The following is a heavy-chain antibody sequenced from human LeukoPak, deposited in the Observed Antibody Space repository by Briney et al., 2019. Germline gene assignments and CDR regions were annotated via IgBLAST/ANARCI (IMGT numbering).Heavy chain of an antibody. D-gene: IGHD3-22*01. CDR3: AREGTYYYDSSGSNFDY. CDR2: ISAYNGNT. J-gene: IGHJ4*02. CDR1: GYTFTSYG. V-gene: IGHV1-18*01. Sequence: ASVKVSCKASGYTFTSYGISWVRQAPGQGLEWMGWISAYNGNTNYAQKVQGSVTMTTDTSTSTAYMELRSLRSDDTAVYYCAREGTYYYDSSGSNFDYWGQGTLVTVSS.